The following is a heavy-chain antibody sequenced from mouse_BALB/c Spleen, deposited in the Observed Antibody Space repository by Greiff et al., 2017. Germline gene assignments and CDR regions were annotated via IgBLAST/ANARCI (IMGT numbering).Heavy chain of an antibody. CDR3: ARDYRYAPDY. Sequence: EVNVVESGGGLVQPGGSRKLSCAASGFTFSSFGMHWVRQAPEKGLEWVAYISSGSSTIYYADTVKGRFTISRDNPKNTLFLQMTSLRSEDTAMYYCARDYRYAPDYWGQGTTLTVSS. V-gene: IGHV5-17*02. J-gene: IGHJ2*01. CDR1: GFTFSSFG. D-gene: IGHD2-14*01. CDR2: ISSGSSTI.